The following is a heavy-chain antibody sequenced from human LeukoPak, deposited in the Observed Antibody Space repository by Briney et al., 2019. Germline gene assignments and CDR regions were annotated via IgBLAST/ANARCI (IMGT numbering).Heavy chain of an antibody. CDR3: ARDPWGRYDILTN. D-gene: IGHD3-9*01. V-gene: IGHV3-11*01. Sequence: KPGGSLRLSCAASGSTFSDYYTSWIRQAPGKGMEWVSYISSSGSTIYYAVSVKGRFTISRDNAKNSLYLQMNSLRAEDTAVYYCARDPWGRYDILTNWGQGTLVTVSS. CDR2: ISSSGSTI. J-gene: IGHJ4*02. CDR1: GSTFSDYY.